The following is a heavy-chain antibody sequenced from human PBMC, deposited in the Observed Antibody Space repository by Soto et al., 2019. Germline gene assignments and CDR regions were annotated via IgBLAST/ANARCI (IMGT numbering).Heavy chain of an antibody. CDR1: GVSISSSSYY. V-gene: IGHV4-39*01. CDR3: ARKLYTAMVMCLDY. D-gene: IGHD5-18*01. J-gene: IGHJ4*02. Sequence: ETLSLTCAVSGVSISSSSYYWGWIRQPPGKGLEWIGSIYYSGSTYYNPSLKSRVTISVDTSKNQFSLKLSSVTAADTAVYYCARKLYTAMVMCLDYWGQGTLVTVSS. CDR2: IYYSGST.